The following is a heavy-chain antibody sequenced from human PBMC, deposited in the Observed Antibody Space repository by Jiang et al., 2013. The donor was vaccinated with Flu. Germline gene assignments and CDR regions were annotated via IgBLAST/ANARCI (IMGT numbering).Heavy chain of an antibody. V-gene: IGHV2-5*02. D-gene: IGHD6-19*01. CDR3: AHTGYSSGWYGLTFDY. J-gene: IGHJ4*02. Sequence: TQTLTLTCTFSGFSLNTGGVGVGWIRQPPGEALECLGIVYWDDDKRYSPSLKSRLTITKDTSKNQVVLTMTNMDPVDTATYYCAHTGYSSGWYGLTFDYWGQGTLVTVSS. CDR2: VYWDDDK. CDR1: GFSLNTGGVG.